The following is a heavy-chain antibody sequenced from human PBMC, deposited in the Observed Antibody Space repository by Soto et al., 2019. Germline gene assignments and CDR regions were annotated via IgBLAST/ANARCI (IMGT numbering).Heavy chain of an antibody. Sequence: QVQLVESGGGVVQPGRSLRLSCAASGFTFSSYGMHWVRQAPGKGLEWVAVIWYDGSNKYYADSVKGRFTISRDNSKNTLYLQMNSLSAEDTAVYYCARVNYYDSSGYWGKIDYWGQGTLVTVSS. D-gene: IGHD3-22*01. CDR3: ARVNYYDSSGYWGKIDY. V-gene: IGHV3-33*01. J-gene: IGHJ4*02. CDR2: IWYDGSNK. CDR1: GFTFSSYG.